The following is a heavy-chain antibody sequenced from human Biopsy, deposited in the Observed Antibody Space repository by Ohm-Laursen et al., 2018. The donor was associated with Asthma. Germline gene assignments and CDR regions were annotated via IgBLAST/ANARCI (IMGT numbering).Heavy chain of an antibody. CDR1: GYTFTSYY. V-gene: IGHV1-46*01. CDR2: INPSGGST. D-gene: IGHD4-17*01. CDR3: ARGGYYGDRRHHNGLDV. Sequence: SVKVSCKVSGYTFTSYYMHWVRQAPGQGLEWMGIINPSGGSTSYAQKFQGRVTITADESTSTAYMELTSLRKEDTAAYYCARGGYYGDRRHHNGLDVWGQGTTVTVSS. J-gene: IGHJ6*02.